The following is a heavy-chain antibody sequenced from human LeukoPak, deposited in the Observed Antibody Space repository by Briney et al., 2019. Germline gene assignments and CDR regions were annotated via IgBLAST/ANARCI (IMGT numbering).Heavy chain of an antibody. CDR3: ARHCRIVVVQGEYYFDY. CDR2: IYYSGST. CDR1: GGSISSSSYY. J-gene: IGHJ4*02. D-gene: IGHD2-2*01. V-gene: IGHV4-39*01. Sequence: PSETLSLTCTVSGGSISSSSYYWGWIRQPPGKGLEWIGSIYYSGSTYYNPSLKSRVTISVDTSKNQFSLKLSSVTAADTAVYYCARHCRIVVVQGEYYFDYWGQGTLVTVSS.